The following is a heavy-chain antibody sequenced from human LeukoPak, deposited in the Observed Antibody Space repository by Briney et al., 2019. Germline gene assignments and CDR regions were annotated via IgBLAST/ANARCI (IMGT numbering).Heavy chain of an antibody. CDR2: IYSGVSA. Sequence: GGSLRLSCAASGFTVRGNYMSWGRQAPGKGLERGSVIYSGVSAYYADSVKGRFTISRDDSKHTLYLQMNSMRAEDTAVYYCAKDQDPGYQLLLGCAFDIWGQGTMVTVSS. CDR3: AKDQDPGYQLLLGCAFDI. V-gene: IGHV3-53*01. CDR1: GFTVRGNY. D-gene: IGHD2-2*01. J-gene: IGHJ3*02.